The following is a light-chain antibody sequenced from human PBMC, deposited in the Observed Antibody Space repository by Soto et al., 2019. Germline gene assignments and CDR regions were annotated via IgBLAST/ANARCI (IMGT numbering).Light chain of an antibody. Sequence: QSVLTQSPSASASLGASVKLTCTLSSGHSSYAIAWHQQQPEKGPRYLMKLNSDGSHSKGDGIPDRFSGSSSGAERYLTISSLQSEDGADYYCQTWGTGIHVVFGGGTQLTVL. CDR3: QTWGTGIHVV. CDR1: SGHSSYA. V-gene: IGLV4-69*01. CDR2: LNSDGSH. J-gene: IGLJ2*01.